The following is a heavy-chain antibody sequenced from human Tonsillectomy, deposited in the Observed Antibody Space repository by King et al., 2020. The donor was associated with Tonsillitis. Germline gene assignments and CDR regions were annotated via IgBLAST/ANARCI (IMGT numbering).Heavy chain of an antibody. CDR3: AKDRTMYTYSIYY. Sequence: VQLVESGGGLVQPGGSLRLSCAASGFSFSDIAMHWVRQAPGQGLEWISGTSSSGETAYYADSGEGRFTISRDNSKHTLYLEMTSLTAEDTAVYYCAKDRTMYTYSIYYWGQGTLVTVSS. CDR1: GFSFSDIA. D-gene: IGHD3-3*02. J-gene: IGHJ4*02. V-gene: IGHV3-23*04. CDR2: TSSSGETA.